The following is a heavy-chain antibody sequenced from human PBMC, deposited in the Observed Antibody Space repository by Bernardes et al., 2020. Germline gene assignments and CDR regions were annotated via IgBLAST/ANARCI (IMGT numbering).Heavy chain of an antibody. J-gene: IGHJ4*02. Sequence: VEPLFLSCAASGFIFSTSWMSWVRQAPGPGLAWVANIKQDGREQNYVDSVKGRFTISRDNAKNSLYLQMNSLRADDTAVYFCARDTRGIFDYWGQGNLVTGSS. CDR1: GFIFSTSW. CDR2: IKQDGREQ. D-gene: IGHD3-16*01. CDR3: ARDTRGIFDY. V-gene: IGHV3-7*01.